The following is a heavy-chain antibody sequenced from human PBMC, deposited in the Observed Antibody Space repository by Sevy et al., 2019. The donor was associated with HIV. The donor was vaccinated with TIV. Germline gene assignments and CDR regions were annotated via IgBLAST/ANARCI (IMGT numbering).Heavy chain of an antibody. D-gene: IGHD1-26*01. J-gene: IGHJ3*02. V-gene: IGHV4-31*03. CDR1: GGSISSLNYY. Sequence: SETLSLTCTVSGGSISSLNYYWSWIRQHPGKGLEWIGYISYSGSTNDNPSLKSRITISVDTSKNQFSLRLSSVTAADTAVYYCARANAYLTSDAFDIWCQGTMVTVSS. CDR2: ISYSGST. CDR3: ARANAYLTSDAFDI.